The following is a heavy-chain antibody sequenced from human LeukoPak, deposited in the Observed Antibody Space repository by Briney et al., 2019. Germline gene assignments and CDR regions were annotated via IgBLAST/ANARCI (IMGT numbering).Heavy chain of an antibody. CDR3: VGFAKGPGSRMGFDP. CDR1: GFSFSTYT. V-gene: IGHV3-21*01. Sequence: PGGSLRLSCAASGFSFSTYTMNWVRQAPGKGLEWASSITPSNTDINYADSVKGRFTISRDNAKNTLYLQMNSLRAEDTAIYYCVGFAKGPGSRMGFDPWGQGNLVTVSS. CDR2: ITPSNTDI. D-gene: IGHD2-8*01. J-gene: IGHJ5*02.